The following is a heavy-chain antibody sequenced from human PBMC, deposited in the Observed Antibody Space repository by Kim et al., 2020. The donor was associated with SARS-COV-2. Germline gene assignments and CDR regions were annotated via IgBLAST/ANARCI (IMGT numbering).Heavy chain of an antibody. D-gene: IGHD3-10*01. J-gene: IGHJ4*02. CDR2: IIPIFGTA. V-gene: IGHV1-69*13. CDR1: GGTFSSYA. Sequence: SVKVSCKASGGTFSSYAISWVRQAPGQGLEWMGGIIPIFGTANYAQKFQGRVTITADESTSTAYMELSSLRSEDTAVYYCASRQENYYGSGSYYGALIFDYWGQGTLVTVSS. CDR3: ASRQENYYGSGSYYGALIFDY.